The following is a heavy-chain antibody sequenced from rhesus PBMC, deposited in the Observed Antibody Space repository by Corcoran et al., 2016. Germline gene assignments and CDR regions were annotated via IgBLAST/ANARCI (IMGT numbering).Heavy chain of an antibody. V-gene: IGHV4-65*01. Sequence: QVQLTDSGPGLANPPVTLSLTCAVFGGSISSTNSGRWSRPPPGQGTEWVGYFSGSSGSTYYNPSLKRRVTISTDPSKNQFSLKLSSVTAADTAVYYCASPPINYYDSGYYWYFDIWGPGTPITISS. CDR2: FSGSSGST. D-gene: IGHD3-28*01. CDR1: GGSISSTNS. CDR3: ASPPINYYDSGYYWYFDI. J-gene: IGHJ2*01.